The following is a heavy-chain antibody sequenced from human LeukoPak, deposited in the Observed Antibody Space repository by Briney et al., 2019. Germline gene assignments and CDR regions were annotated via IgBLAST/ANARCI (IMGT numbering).Heavy chain of an antibody. Sequence: SEILSLTCAVYGGSFSGYYWSWIRQPPGKGLEWIGEINHSGSTNYNPSLKSRVTISVDTSKNQFSLKLSSVTAADTAVYYCARPWRPISDCSSGSCYRPYYYYYMDVWGKGTTVTVSS. V-gene: IGHV4-34*01. CDR3: ARPWRPISDCSSGSCYRPYYYYYMDV. D-gene: IGHD2-15*01. J-gene: IGHJ6*03. CDR2: INHSGST. CDR1: GGSFSGYY.